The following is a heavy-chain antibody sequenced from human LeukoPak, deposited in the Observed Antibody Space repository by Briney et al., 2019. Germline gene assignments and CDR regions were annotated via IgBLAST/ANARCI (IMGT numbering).Heavy chain of an antibody. CDR3: ARGVYYYDSSGYYCGASDAFDI. CDR2: INPNSGGT. D-gene: IGHD3-22*01. V-gene: IGHV1-2*02. J-gene: IGHJ3*02. CDR1: GYTFTGYY. Sequence: GASVKVSCKASGYTFTGYYMHWVRQAPGQGLEWMGWINPNSGGTNYAQKFQGRVTMTRDTSISTAYMELSRLRSDDTAVYYCARGVYYYDSSGYYCGASDAFDIWGQGTMVTVSS.